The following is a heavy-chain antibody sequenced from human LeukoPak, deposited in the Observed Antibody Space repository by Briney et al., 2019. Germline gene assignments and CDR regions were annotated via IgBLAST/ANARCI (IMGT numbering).Heavy chain of an antibody. J-gene: IGHJ3*02. CDR3: AKDYYDSSGYYYDAFDI. D-gene: IGHD3-22*01. V-gene: IGHV3-30*18. Sequence: GGSLRLSCAASGFIFSNYGMHWVRQAPGKGLEWVAVISYDGSNKYYADSVKGRFTISRDNSKNTLYLQMNSLRAEDTAVYYCAKDYYDSSGYYYDAFDIWGQGTMVTVSS. CDR2: ISYDGSNK. CDR1: GFIFSNYG.